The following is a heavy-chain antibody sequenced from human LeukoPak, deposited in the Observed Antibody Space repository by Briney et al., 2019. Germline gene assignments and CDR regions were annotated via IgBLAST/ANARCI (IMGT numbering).Heavy chain of an antibody. CDR3: EVLVRFDY. Sequence: GGSLRLSCAASGFTFSSYGMHWVRQAPGKGLEWVAFIRYDGSNKYYADSVKGRFTISRDNSKNTLYLQMNSLRAVDTAVYYCEVLVRFDYWGQGTLVTVSS. CDR2: IRYDGSNK. CDR1: GFTFSSYG. J-gene: IGHJ4*02. V-gene: IGHV3-30*02. D-gene: IGHD6-13*01.